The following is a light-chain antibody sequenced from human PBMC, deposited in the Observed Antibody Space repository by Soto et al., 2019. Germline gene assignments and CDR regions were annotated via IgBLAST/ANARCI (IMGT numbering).Light chain of an antibody. CDR1: SSDVGGYNY. V-gene: IGLV2-14*01. J-gene: IGLJ1*01. CDR3: SSYRGSSTLAV. Sequence: QSALTQPASVSGSPGQSITISCTGTSSDVGGYNYVSWYQLHPGKAPKLMIYEVTNRPSGVSNRFSGSKSGNTASLTISGLHVEDETDYYCSSYRGSSTLAVFGTGTKVTVL. CDR2: EVT.